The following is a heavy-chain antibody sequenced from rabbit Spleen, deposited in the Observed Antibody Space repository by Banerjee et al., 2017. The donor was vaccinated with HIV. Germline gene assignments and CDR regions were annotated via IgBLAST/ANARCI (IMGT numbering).Heavy chain of an antibody. CDR1: GFDFSSGYW. CDR3: ARAPTDGGSL. D-gene: IGHD5-1*01. CDR2: IHSGSDRT. J-gene: IGHJ4*01. V-gene: IGHV1S40*01. Sequence: QSLEESGGGLVQPEGSLTLTCKASGFDFSSGYWMCWVRQAPGKGLEWIARIHSGSDRTDYASWAKGRFTISKTSSTTVTLQMTSLTAADTATYFCARAPTDGGSLWGPGTLVTVS.